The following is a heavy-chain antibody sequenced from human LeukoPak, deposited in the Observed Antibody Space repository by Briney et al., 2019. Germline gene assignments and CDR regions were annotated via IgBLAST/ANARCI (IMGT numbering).Heavy chain of an antibody. CDR2: MYYSGST. J-gene: IGHJ4*02. D-gene: IGHD4-23*01. CDR3: ARRSISGNSWDYFDY. V-gene: IGHV4-59*08. Sequence: PSETLSLTCTVSGASISSYYWSWIRQPPGKGLEWIAFMYYSGSTNYNPSLKSRVTISVDTAKNQFSLKLSSVTAAETAVYYCARRSISGNSWDYFDYWGQGTLVTVSS. CDR1: GASISSYY.